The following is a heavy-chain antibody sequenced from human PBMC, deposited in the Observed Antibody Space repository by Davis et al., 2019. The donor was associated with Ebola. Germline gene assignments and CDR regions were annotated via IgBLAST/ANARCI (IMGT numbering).Heavy chain of an antibody. CDR3: ARGRPSTVTKGFYFDY. CDR1: GFTFSSYA. Sequence: PGGPLRPSCAASGFTFSSYAMSWVRQAPGKGLEWVSYISSSSSTIYYADSVKGRFTISRDNAKNSLYLQMNSLRDEDTAVYYCARGRPSTVTKGFYFDYWGQGTLVTVSS. J-gene: IGHJ4*02. CDR2: ISSSSSTI. D-gene: IGHD4-17*01. V-gene: IGHV3-48*02.